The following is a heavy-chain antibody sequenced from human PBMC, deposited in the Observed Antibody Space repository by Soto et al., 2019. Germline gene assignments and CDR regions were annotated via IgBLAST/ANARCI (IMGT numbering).Heavy chain of an antibody. Sequence: SETLSLTCTVSGGSISSSSYYWGWIRQPPGKGLEWIGSIYYSGSTYYNPSLKSRVTISVDTSKNQFSLKLSSVTAADTAVYCCARRRNPDYYYYYGMDVWGQGTSVTVSS. J-gene: IGHJ6*02. CDR2: IYYSGST. D-gene: IGHD1-1*01. V-gene: IGHV4-39*01. CDR3: ARRRNPDYYYYYGMDV. CDR1: GGSISSSSYY.